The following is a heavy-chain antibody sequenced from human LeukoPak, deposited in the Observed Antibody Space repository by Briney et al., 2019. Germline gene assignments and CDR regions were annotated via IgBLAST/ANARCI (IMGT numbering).Heavy chain of an antibody. J-gene: IGHJ2*01. Sequence: GRSLRLSCAASGFTFDDYATHWVRQAPGKGLEWVSGISWNSGDKDYADSVKGRFTISRDNAKNSLYLQMNSLRTEDTAFYYCSKASAIATDDWYFDLWGRGILVIVSS. CDR3: SKASAIATDDWYFDL. V-gene: IGHV3-9*01. CDR1: GFTFDDYA. D-gene: IGHD6-25*01. CDR2: ISWNSGDK.